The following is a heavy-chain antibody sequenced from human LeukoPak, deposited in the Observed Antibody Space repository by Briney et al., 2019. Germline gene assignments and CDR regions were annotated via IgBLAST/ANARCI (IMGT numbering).Heavy chain of an antibody. V-gene: IGHV3-48*04. CDR2: ISSSSSTI. J-gene: IGHJ6*03. Sequence: GGSLRLSCAASGFTFSSYSMNWVRQAPGKGLEWVSYISSSSSTIYYADSVKGRFTISRDNAKNSLYLQMNSLRAEDTAVYYCARGRPQRTVTTGYYRNYYYYMDVWGKGTTVIISS. D-gene: IGHD3-9*01. CDR3: ARGRPQRTVTTGYYRNYYYYMDV. CDR1: GFTFSSYS.